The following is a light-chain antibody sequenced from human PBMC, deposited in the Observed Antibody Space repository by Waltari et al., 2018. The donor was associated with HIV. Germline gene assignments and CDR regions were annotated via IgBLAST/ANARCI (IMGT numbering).Light chain of an antibody. Sequence: EIVLTQSPGTLSLSPGERATLSCRASQSVSRGHLAWYQQRPGQAPRLLGYGASSRATGIPERFSGSGSGTDFTLTVSSLEPEDFAVYYCQQYATSSYTFGQGTKLEIK. V-gene: IGKV3-20*01. CDR3: QQYATSSYT. J-gene: IGKJ2*01. CDR1: QSVSRGH. CDR2: GAS.